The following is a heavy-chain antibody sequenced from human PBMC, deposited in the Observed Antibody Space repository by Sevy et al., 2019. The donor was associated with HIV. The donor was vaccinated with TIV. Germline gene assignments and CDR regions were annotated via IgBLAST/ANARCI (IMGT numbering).Heavy chain of an antibody. D-gene: IGHD3-22*01. CDR3: ARTYYYDSSRHDAFDI. Sequence: GGSLRLSCAASGFTFSSYSMNWVRQAPGKGLEWVSYISSSSSTIYYADSVKGRFTISRDNAKNSLYLQMNSLRDEDTAVYYCARTYYYDSSRHDAFDIRGQGTMVTVSS. V-gene: IGHV3-48*02. J-gene: IGHJ3*02. CDR1: GFTFSSYS. CDR2: ISSSSSTI.